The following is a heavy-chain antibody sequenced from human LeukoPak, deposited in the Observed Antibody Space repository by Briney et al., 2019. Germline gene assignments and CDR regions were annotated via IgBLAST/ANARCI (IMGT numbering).Heavy chain of an antibody. CDR2: IYYSGST. D-gene: IGHD2-21*01. CDR3: ARMRGGALYFDL. CDR1: GGSTSSYY. J-gene: IGHJ2*01. V-gene: IGHV4-59*08. Sequence: PSETLSLTCTVSGGSTSSYYWSWIRQPPGKELEWIGYIYYSGSTNYNPSLKSRVTISVDTSKNQFSLKLSSVTAADTAVYYCARMRGGALYFDLWGRGTLVTVSS.